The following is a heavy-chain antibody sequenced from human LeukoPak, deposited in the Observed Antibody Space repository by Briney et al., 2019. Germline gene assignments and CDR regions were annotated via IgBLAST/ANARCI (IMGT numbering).Heavy chain of an antibody. V-gene: IGHV4-39*01. Sequence: KPSETLSLTCTVSGGSISSSSYYWGWIRQPPGKGLEWIGSIYYSGSTYYNPSLKSRVTISVDTSKNQFSLKLSSVTAADTAVYYCARFWFGELFVAGHWFDPWGQGTLVTVSS. CDR1: GGSISSSSYY. D-gene: IGHD3-10*01. CDR3: ARFWFGELFVAGHWFDP. CDR2: IYYSGST. J-gene: IGHJ5*02.